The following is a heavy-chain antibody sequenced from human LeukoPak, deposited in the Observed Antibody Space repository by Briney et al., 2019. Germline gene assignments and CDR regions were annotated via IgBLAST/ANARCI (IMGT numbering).Heavy chain of an antibody. CDR2: IIPIFGTA. CDR3: ARQRGYSGYAPPLYNWFDP. D-gene: IGHD5-12*01. V-gene: IGHV1-69*05. Sequence: ASVKVSCKASGGTFSSYAISWVRQAPGQGLEWMGGIIPIFGTANYAQKFQGRVTMTTDTSTSTAYMELRSLRSDDTAVYYCARQRGYSGYAPPLYNWFDPWGQGTLVTVSS. CDR1: GGTFSSYA. J-gene: IGHJ5*02.